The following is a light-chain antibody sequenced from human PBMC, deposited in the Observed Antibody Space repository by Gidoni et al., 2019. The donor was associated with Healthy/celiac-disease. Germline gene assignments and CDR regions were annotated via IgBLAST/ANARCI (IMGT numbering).Light chain of an antibody. Sequence: DIQMTQSPSTLSASVGDRVTITCRASQSISSWLAWYQQKPGKAPKLLIYDASSLESGVPSRFSGSGSGTEFTLTVSSLQPDDFATYYCQQYNSYGLTFGGGTKVEIK. V-gene: IGKV1-5*01. CDR2: DAS. CDR3: QQYNSYGLT. CDR1: QSISSW. J-gene: IGKJ4*01.